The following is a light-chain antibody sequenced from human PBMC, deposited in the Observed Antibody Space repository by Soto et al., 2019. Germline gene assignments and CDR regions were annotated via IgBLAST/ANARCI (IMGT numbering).Light chain of an antibody. CDR1: QSVNNF. CDR3: QQHGSWPAP. V-gene: IGKV3-11*01. Sequence: DILSTQSPGTLSSPPRARDTLSCRSSQSVNNFFAWYQQKPGQAPRRIIYDGSYRAPGIQARFSGSGSGTDFTLTIRSIQAEDSAVYYCQQHGSWPAPLGPGTQVDLK. CDR2: DGS. J-gene: IGKJ3*01.